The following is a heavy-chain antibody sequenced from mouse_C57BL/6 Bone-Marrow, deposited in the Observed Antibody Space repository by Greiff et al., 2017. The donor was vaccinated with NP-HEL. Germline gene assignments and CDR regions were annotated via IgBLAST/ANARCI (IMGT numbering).Heavy chain of an antibody. Sequence: EVKLVESGGGLVQPGGSLSLSCAASGFTFTDYYMSWVRQPPGKALEWLGFIRNKANGYTTEYSASVKGRFTISRDNSQSILYLQMNALRAEDSATYYCARHYGNYAMGYWGQGTSVTVSS. CDR2: IRNKANGYTT. V-gene: IGHV7-3*01. CDR1: GFTFTDYY. CDR3: ARHYGNYAMGY. D-gene: IGHD1-1*01. J-gene: IGHJ4*01.